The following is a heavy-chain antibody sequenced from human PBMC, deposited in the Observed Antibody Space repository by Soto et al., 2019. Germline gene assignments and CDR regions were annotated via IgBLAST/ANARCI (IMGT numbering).Heavy chain of an antibody. CDR1: GFALSSFD. D-gene: IGHD3-10*01. V-gene: IGHV3-33*01. CDR2: IWYDGSNE. J-gene: IGHJ4*02. Sequence: QVQLAESGGGVVQSGRSLRLSCAASGFALSSFDMHWVRQAPGKGLEWVAVIWYDGSNEYYADSVKGRFTISRDNCKNTLYLQMNSLRVEDTAVYYCARDALVRGVHPPDYWGQGTLVTVSS. CDR3: ARDALVRGVHPPDY.